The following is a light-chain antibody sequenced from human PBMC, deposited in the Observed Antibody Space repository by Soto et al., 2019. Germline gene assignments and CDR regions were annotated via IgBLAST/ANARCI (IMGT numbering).Light chain of an antibody. CDR1: QSVDIY. Sequence: EIVLTQSPGTLSLSAGERATLSCRASQSVDIYLAWYRQMPGQAPRLLIYDASNRATGIPDRFSGGGSGTEFTLTISSLQPDDFATYYCQQYNSYSRWTFGQGTKVDIK. CDR3: QQYNSYSRWT. V-gene: IGKV3-11*01. CDR2: DAS. J-gene: IGKJ1*01.